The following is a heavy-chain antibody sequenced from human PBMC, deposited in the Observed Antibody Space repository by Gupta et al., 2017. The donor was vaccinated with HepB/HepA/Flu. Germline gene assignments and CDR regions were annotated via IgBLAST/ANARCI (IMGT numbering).Heavy chain of an antibody. CDR1: GYNFRSYG. CDR3: ARDGPDYGNYINFDY. D-gene: IGHD4-11*01. CDR2: ISAYNGKT. Sequence: QVQLVQSGGEVKKPGASVKVSCTASGYNFRSYGISWIRQAPGQGLEWMAWISAYNGKTNYAQNFQGRVTMTTDTSTSTAYMELRSLRSGDTAIYYCARDGPDYGNYINFDYWGQGTLVTVSS. V-gene: IGHV1-18*01. J-gene: IGHJ4*02.